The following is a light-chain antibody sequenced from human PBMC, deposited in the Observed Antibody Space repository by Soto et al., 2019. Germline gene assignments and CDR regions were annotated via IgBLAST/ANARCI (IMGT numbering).Light chain of an antibody. CDR2: EVS. CDR3: SSYTSSYTLYV. J-gene: IGLJ1*01. CDR1: SSDVRGYNY. Sequence: QSALTQPASGSGSPGQPIPLSCTGTSSDVRGYNYVSWYQQPPGKPPKLMIYEVSYRPSGVSNRFSGSKSGNTDSLTISGLQDEDEAAYYGSSYTSSYTLYVFATGTKGTGL. V-gene: IGLV2-14*01.